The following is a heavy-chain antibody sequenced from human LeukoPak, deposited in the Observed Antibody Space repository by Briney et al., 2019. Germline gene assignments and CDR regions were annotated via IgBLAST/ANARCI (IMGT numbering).Heavy chain of an antibody. J-gene: IGHJ4*02. Sequence: PGGSLRLSCAASGFTFGLYSMTWVRQAPGKGLEWVSLIDSNSNFMNYADSVKGRFTISRDNAKNSLYLQMNSLRAEDTAVYYCARDLTYYYDSSGFYFDYWGQGTLVTVSS. D-gene: IGHD3-22*01. CDR2: IDSNSNFM. CDR3: ARDLTYYYDSSGFYFDY. V-gene: IGHV3-21*01. CDR1: GFTFGLYS.